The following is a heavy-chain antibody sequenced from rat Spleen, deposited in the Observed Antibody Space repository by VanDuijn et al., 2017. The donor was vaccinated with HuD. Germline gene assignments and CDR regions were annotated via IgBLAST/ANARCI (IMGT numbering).Heavy chain of an antibody. CDR1: GFTFSTFP. V-gene: IGHV5-27*01. CDR2: ISSGGGST. CDR3: TTGAYYGYNYFDY. Sequence: EVQLVESGGGLVQPGRSLKLSCAASGFTFSTFPMAWVRQAPKMGLEWVASISSGGGSTYYRDSVKGRFTISRDNAKSTLYLQMDSLRSEDTATYYCTTGAYYGYNYFDYWGQGVMVTVSS. D-gene: IGHD1-9*01. J-gene: IGHJ2*01.